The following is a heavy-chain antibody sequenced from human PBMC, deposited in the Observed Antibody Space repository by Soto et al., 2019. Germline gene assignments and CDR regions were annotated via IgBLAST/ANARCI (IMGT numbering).Heavy chain of an antibody. D-gene: IGHD5-12*01. CDR2: IYPGDSDT. V-gene: IGHV5-51*01. J-gene: IGHJ4*02. Sequence: GESLKISCKGSGYSFTSYWIGWVRQMPGKGLEWMGIIYPGDSDTRYSPSFQGQVTISADKSISTAYLQWSSLKASDTAMYYCARGGVEMATIRAFDYWGQGTLVTVSS. CDR3: ARGGVEMATIRAFDY. CDR1: GYSFTSYW.